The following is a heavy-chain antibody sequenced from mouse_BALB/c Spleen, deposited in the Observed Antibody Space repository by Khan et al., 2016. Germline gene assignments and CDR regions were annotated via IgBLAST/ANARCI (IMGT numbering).Heavy chain of an antibody. CDR2: TWSGGST. Sequence: QVQLKQSGPGLVQPSQSLSITCTVPGFSLISYGVHWVRQSPGKGLVWLGVTWSGGSTDYNAAFISRLSISKDNSKSQVFFKMISLQADDTAIYYCARDDFYIDYWGQGTTLTVSS. CDR1: GFSLISYG. V-gene: IGHV2-4-1*01. CDR3: ARDDFYIDY. D-gene: IGHD2-13*01. J-gene: IGHJ2*01.